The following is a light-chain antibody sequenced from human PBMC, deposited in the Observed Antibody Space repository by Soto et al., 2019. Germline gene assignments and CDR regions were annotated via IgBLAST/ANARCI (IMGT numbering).Light chain of an antibody. V-gene: IGKV1-17*01. CDR1: QAIGSD. CDR2: AVS. CDR3: LQYNTFPPT. Sequence: DVQMTQSPSPLAASIGDTVTISCRASQAIGSDLAWFQHRPGTAPKRLIFAVSSLQSGVPSRFTGSGSGTDFSLTISSLQPEDFATYFCLQYNTFPPTFGHGTKVDIK. J-gene: IGKJ1*01.